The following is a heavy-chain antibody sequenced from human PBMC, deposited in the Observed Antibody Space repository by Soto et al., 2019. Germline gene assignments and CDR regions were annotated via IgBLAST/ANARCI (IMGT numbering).Heavy chain of an antibody. D-gene: IGHD2-15*01. CDR1: GFTFRAHY. V-gene: IGHV3-11*01. Sequence: QVKLVESGGGLVNSGGSLRLSCEASGFTFRAHYMSWVRQAPGKGLEWVSHISDSGSITYYADSVKGRFTISRDNAKNSLYLQMNSLRAEDTAVYYCARDRLPTSYIGLGVWGQGTTVTVSS. CDR2: ISDSGSIT. CDR3: ARDRLPTSYIGLGV. J-gene: IGHJ6*02.